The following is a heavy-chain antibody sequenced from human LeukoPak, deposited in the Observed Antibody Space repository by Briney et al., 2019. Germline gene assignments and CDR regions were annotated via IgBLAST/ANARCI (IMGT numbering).Heavy chain of an antibody. V-gene: IGHV3-74*01. CDR2: IKSDGKT. CDR3: AGAPSEIGGYYPEYFRH. D-gene: IGHD3-22*01. J-gene: IGHJ1*01. Sequence: PGGSLRLSCAASGFTFSSYWMHWVRQAPGKGLVWVSRIKSDGKTNYADSVKGRFTISRDNAKNTVSLQMNSLRAEDTGVYYCAGAPSEIGGYYPEYFRHWGQGTLVTVSS. CDR1: GFTFSSYW.